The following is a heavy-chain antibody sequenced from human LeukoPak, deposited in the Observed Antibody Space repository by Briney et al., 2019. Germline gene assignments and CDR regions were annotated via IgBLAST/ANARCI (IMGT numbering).Heavy chain of an antibody. J-gene: IGHJ4*02. D-gene: IGHD6-19*01. CDR1: GFTFSSYW. CDR2: IKQDGSEK. V-gene: IGHV3-7*01. CDR3: ARPGSYSSGWYYFDY. Sequence: PVGSLRLSCAASGFTFSSYWMSWVRQAPGKGLEWVANIKQDGSEKYYVDSVKGRFTISRDNAKNSLYLQMNSLRAEDTAVYYCARPGSYSSGWYYFDYWGQGTLVTVSS.